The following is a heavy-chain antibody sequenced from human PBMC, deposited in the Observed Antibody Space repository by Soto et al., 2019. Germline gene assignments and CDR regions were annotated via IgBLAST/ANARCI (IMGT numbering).Heavy chain of an antibody. CDR1: GFTFSNAW. D-gene: IGHD2-15*01. Sequence: EVQLVESGGGLVKPGGSLRLSCAASGFTFSNAWMNWVRQAPGKGLEWVGRIKSKTDGGTTDYAAPVKGRFTISRDDSKNTLYLQMNSLKTADTAVYYCTTGDIVVVVAKLHTYGMDVWGQGTTVTVSS. CDR2: IKSKTDGGTT. J-gene: IGHJ6*02. V-gene: IGHV3-15*07. CDR3: TTGDIVVVVAKLHTYGMDV.